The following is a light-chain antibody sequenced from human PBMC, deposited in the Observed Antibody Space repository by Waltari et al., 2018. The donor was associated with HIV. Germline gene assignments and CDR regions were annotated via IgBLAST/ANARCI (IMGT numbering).Light chain of an antibody. V-gene: IGKV1-9*01. J-gene: IGKJ2*01. Sequence: DIQLTQSPSFLSASVGDRVTITCRDDHRISTYLAWYQQKPGKAPKLLISAASALQSGVPSRFSGSGSGREFTLTISSLQPEDFASYYCQHLNTYPYTFGQGTKLEIK. CDR1: HRISTY. CDR3: QHLNTYPYT. CDR2: AAS.